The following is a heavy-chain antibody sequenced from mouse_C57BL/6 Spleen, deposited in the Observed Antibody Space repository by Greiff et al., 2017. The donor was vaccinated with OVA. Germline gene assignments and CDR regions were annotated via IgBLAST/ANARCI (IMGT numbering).Heavy chain of an antibody. J-gene: IGHJ1*03. D-gene: IGHD1-1*01. CDR2: IDPNSGGT. CDR3: AREDYYGSSYEYFDV. Sequence: QVHVKQPGAELVKPGASVKLSCKASGYTFTSYWMHWVKQRPGRGLEWIGRIDPNSGGTKYNEKFKSKATLTVDKPSSTAYMQLSSLTSEDSAVYYCAREDYYGSSYEYFDVWGTGTTVTVSS. V-gene: IGHV1-72*01. CDR1: GYTFTSYW.